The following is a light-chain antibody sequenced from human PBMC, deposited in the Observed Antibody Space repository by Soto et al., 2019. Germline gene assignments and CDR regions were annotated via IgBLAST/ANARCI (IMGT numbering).Light chain of an antibody. Sequence: DIQMTQSPSSLSASVGDRVTITYRASQSISSYLNWYQQKPGKAPKLLIYAASSLQSGVPSRFSGSGSGTDFTLTISSLQPEDFATYYCQQSYSTPGTFGQGKRLEIK. CDR1: QSISSY. V-gene: IGKV1-39*01. J-gene: IGKJ5*01. CDR2: AAS. CDR3: QQSYSTPGT.